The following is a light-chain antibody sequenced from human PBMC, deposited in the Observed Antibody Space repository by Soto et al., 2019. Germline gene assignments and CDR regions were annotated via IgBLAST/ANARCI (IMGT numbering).Light chain of an antibody. J-gene: IGLJ3*02. CDR2: RNS. CDR3: ATWDDSVTAWV. CDR1: GSNIGSNY. Sequence: QSVLTQPPSASGTPGQRATISCSGSGSNIGSNYVYWYQHLPGTAPKLLIYRNSQRPSGVPDRFAASKSGTSASLAFSGLRYEDEDDYYCATWDDSVTAWVFGGGTKLTVL. V-gene: IGLV1-47*01.